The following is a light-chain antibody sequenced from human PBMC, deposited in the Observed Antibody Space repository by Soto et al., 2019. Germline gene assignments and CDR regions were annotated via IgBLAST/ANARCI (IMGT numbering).Light chain of an antibody. V-gene: IGLV4-69*01. J-gene: IGLJ3*02. CDR1: SGHSSYA. Sequence: QPVLTQSPSVSASLGASVKLTCTLSSGHSSYAIAWHQQQPEKGHRFLMKVNSDGSHTKGDGISDRFSGSSSGAERYLTISSLQSEDEADYYCQTWGAASNWVFGGGTKLTVL. CDR3: QTWGAASNWV. CDR2: VNSDGSH.